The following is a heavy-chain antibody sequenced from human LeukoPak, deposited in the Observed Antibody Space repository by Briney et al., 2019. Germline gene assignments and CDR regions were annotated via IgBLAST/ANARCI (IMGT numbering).Heavy chain of an antibody. Sequence: ASVKVSCKASGYTFTGYYMHWVRQAPGQGLEWMGIINPSGGSTSYAQKFQGRVTMTRDTSTSTVYMELSSLRSEDTAVYYCARGGRTRIAAAGTDDYWGQGTLVTVSS. V-gene: IGHV1-46*01. CDR1: GYTFTGYY. CDR2: INPSGGST. CDR3: ARGGRTRIAAAGTDDY. D-gene: IGHD6-13*01. J-gene: IGHJ4*02.